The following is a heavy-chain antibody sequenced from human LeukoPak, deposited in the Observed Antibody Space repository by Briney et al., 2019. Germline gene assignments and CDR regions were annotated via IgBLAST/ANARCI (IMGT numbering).Heavy chain of an antibody. CDR3: ARAVYSYGSPTGYYYYMDV. V-gene: IGHV3-30*04. CDR2: ISYDGSNK. J-gene: IGHJ6*03. Sequence: GGSLRLSCAASGFTFSSYAMHWVREAPGQGLEGVAVISYDGSNKYYADSVKRRFTISRDNSKSTLYLQMNSLRAEDTAVYYCARAVYSYGSPTGYYYYMDVWGKGTTVTVSS. CDR1: GFTFSSYA. D-gene: IGHD5-18*01.